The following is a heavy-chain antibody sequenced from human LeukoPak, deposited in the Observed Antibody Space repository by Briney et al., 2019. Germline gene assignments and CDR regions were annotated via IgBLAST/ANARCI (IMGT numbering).Heavy chain of an antibody. V-gene: IGHV1-18*01. Sequence: GASVKVSCKASGYTFTSYGISWVRQAPGQGLEWMGWISPYNGNTNYAPKLQGRLTMTTDTPTSTAYMELRSLRSDDTAVYYCARDRQCAYWGQGTLVTVSS. J-gene: IGHJ4*02. CDR3: ARDRQCAY. CDR2: ISPYNGNT. D-gene: IGHD4-11*01. CDR1: GYTFTSYG.